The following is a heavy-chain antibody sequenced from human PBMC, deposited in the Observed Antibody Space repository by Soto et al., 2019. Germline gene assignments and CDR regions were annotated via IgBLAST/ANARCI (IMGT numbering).Heavy chain of an antibody. Sequence: GGSLRLSCAASGFTFSSYAMSWVRQAPGKGLEWVSAISGSGGSTYYADSVKGRFTISRDNSKNTLYLQMNSLRAEDTAVYYCAKKIFGVVTTPFFGMDVWGQGTTVTVSS. CDR3: AKKIFGVVTTPFFGMDV. CDR1: GFTFSSYA. D-gene: IGHD3-3*01. V-gene: IGHV3-23*01. J-gene: IGHJ6*02. CDR2: ISGSGGST.